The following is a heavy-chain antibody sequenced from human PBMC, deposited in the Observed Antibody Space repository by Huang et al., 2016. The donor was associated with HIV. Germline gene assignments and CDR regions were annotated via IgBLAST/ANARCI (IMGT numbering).Heavy chain of an antibody. D-gene: IGHD3-10*01. J-gene: IGHJ4*02. Sequence: EVQLLESGGGLVQPGGSLRLSCAASGFTFNNYAMNWVRQAAGKVLEGVSTIRGNGGSTDDADAVKGRFTIARDNSKNTLYLHMNSLRVEDTAVYYCAKGIKSSGSYYFDYWGQGTLVTVSS. CDR1: GFTFNNYA. V-gene: IGHV3-23*01. CDR2: IRGNGGST. CDR3: AKGIKSSGSYYFDY.